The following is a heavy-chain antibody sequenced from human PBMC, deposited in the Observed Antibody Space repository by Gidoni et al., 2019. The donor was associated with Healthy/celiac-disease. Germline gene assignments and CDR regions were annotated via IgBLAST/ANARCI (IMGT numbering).Heavy chain of an antibody. J-gene: IGHJ6*02. CDR2: IKQDGSEK. D-gene: IGHD3-9*01. Sequence: EVQLVESWGGLVHPGGSLRLSCAASGFTFSSYWLSWVRQAPGKGLEWVANIKQDGSEKYYVDSVKGRFTISRDNAKNSLYLQMNSLRAEDTAVYYCARDLTWGRTSYYYYYGMDVWGQGTTVTVSS. V-gene: IGHV3-7*01. CDR3: ARDLTWGRTSYYYYYGMDV. CDR1: GFTFSSYW.